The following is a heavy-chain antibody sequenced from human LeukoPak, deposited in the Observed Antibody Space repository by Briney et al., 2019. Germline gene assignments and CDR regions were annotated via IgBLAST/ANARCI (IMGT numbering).Heavy chain of an antibody. J-gene: IGHJ4*02. V-gene: IGHV3-48*03. CDR2: ISSSSSTI. CDR1: GFTFSSYE. D-gene: IGHD2-15*01. CDR3: ASRSPVVVVAGSTDY. Sequence: PGGSLRLSCAASGFTFSSYEMNWVRQAQGKGLEWVSYISSSSSTIYYADSVKGLFTISRDNAKNSLYLQMNSLRAEDTAVYYCASRSPVVVVAGSTDYWGQGTLVTVSS.